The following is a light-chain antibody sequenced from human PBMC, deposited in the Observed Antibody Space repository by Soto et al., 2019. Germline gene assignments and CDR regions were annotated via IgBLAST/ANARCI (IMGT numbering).Light chain of an antibody. V-gene: IGKV3-20*01. CDR3: QQYRNSPPYS. Sequence: EIVLTQSPGTLSLSPGERATLSCRASQSVSRSHLAWYQQKPGQAPRLLIYGASSRATGIADRFSGSGSGTDFTLTISRLEPEDYALYSCQQYRNSPPYSFGQGTKLEIK. J-gene: IGKJ2*03. CDR1: QSVSRSH. CDR2: GAS.